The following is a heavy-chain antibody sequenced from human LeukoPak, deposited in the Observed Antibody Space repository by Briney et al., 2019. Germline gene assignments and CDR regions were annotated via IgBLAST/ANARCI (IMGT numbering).Heavy chain of an antibody. CDR2: IYTSGST. D-gene: IGHD1-26*01. CDR3: ARDDYSGSYYHDY. V-gene: IGHV4-4*07. J-gene: IGHJ4*02. CDR1: GGSISSYY. Sequence: SETLSLTCTVSGGSISSYYWSWIRRPAGKGLEWIGRIYTSGSTNYNPSLKSRVTMSVDTSKKQFSLKLSSVTAADTAVYYCARDDYSGSYYHDYWGQGTLVTVSS.